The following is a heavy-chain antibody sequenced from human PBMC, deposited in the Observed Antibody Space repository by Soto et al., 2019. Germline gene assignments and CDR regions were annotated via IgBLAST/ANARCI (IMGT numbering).Heavy chain of an antibody. D-gene: IGHD3-3*02. CDR1: GFTFSSYA. CDR2: ISGSGGST. V-gene: IGHV3-23*01. J-gene: IGHJ5*02. Sequence: GGSLRLSXAASGFTFSSYAMSWVRQAPGKGLEWVSAISGSGGSTYYADSVKGRFTISRDNSKNTLYLQMNSLRAEDTAVYYCAKDISQGRSPDWFDPWGQGTLVTVSP. CDR3: AKDISQGRSPDWFDP.